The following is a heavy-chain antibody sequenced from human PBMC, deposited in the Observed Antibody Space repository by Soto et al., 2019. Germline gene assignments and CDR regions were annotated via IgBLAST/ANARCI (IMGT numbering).Heavy chain of an antibody. V-gene: IGHV4-31*03. J-gene: IGHJ5*02. CDR3: ARVTIFGVVIRFDP. D-gene: IGHD3-3*01. CDR1: GGSISSGGYY. Sequence: QVQLQESGPGLVKPSQTLSLTCTVSGGSISSGGYYWSWIRQHLGKGLEWIGYIYYSGSTYYNPSLKSRVTISVDTSKNQFSLKLSSVTAADTAVYYCARVTIFGVVIRFDPWGQGTLVTVSS. CDR2: IYYSGST.